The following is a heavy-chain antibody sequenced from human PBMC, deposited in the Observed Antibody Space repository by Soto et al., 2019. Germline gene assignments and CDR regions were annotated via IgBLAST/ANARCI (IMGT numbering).Heavy chain of an antibody. CDR3: ARGVGATTYLDY. V-gene: IGHV4-31*03. CDR1: GGSISSGGYY. D-gene: IGHD1-26*01. CDR2: IYYSGST. Sequence: QVQLQESGPGLVKPSQTLSLTCTVSGGSISSGGYYWSWIRQHPGKGLEWIGYIYYSGSTYYNPSLKSRXNIAVXXSKNQFSLKLSSVTAADTAVYYCARGVGATTYLDYWGQGTLVTVSS. J-gene: IGHJ4*02.